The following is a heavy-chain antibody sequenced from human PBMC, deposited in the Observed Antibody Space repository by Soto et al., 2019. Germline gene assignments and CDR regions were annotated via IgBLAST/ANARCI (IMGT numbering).Heavy chain of an antibody. D-gene: IGHD2-21*02. CDR1: GFTVSSNY. J-gene: IGHJ4*02. CDR2: IYSGGST. V-gene: IGHV3-53*01. CDR3: ARSFGGDLYYFDY. Sequence: GCLRLSCAASGFTVSSNYMSWVRQAPGKGLEWVSVIYSGGSTYYADSVKGRFTISRDNSKNTLYLQMNSLRAEDTAVYYCARSFGGDLYYFDYWGQGTLVTVSS.